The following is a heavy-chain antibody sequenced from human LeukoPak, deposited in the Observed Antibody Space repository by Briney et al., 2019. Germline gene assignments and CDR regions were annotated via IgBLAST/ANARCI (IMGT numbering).Heavy chain of an antibody. J-gene: IGHJ4*02. V-gene: IGHV4-39*01. CDR1: GGSISSRSYY. D-gene: IGHD6-19*01. CDR3: ARLSIAVAGPNFDY. Sequence: SETLSLTCTVSGGSISSRSYYWGWIRQPPGKGLEWIGSIYYSGSTYYNPSLKSRVTISVDTSKNQFSLKLSSVTAADTAVYYCARLSIAVAGPNFDYWGQGTLVTVSS. CDR2: IYYSGST.